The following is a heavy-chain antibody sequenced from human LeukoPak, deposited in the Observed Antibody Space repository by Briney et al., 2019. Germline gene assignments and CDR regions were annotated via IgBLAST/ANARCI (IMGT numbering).Heavy chain of an antibody. CDR3: ARRRYTHYFDY. J-gene: IGHJ4*02. V-gene: IGHV3-20*04. Sequence: SGGSLRLSCAASGFTFDDYGMSWVRQAPGKGLEWVSGINWDGGSTGYADSVKGRFTISRDNAKNSLYLQMNSLRAEDTALYYCARRRYTHYFDYWGQGTLVTVSS. CDR2: INWDGGST. D-gene: IGHD2-2*02. CDR1: GFTFDDYG.